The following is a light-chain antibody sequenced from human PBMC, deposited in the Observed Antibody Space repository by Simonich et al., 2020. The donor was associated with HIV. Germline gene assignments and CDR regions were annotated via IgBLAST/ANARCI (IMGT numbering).Light chain of an antibody. Sequence: DIVMTQSPDSLAVSLGERATINCKSSLSVLYSSNNKNYLAWYQQKPGQPPKLLIYWASTRESGVPDRFSASGSGTDFTLTISSLQAEDVAVYYCQQYYSTPFTFGPGTKVDIK. J-gene: IGKJ3*01. CDR1: LSVLYSSNNKNY. V-gene: IGKV4-1*01. CDR2: WAS. CDR3: QQYYSTPFT.